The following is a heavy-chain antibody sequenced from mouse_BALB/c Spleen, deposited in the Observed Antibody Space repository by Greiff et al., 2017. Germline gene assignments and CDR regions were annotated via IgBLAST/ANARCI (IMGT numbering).Heavy chain of an antibody. Sequence: VKLMESGPGLVAPSQSLSITCTVSGFSLTGYGVNWVRQPPGKGLEWLGMIWGDGSTDYNSALKSRLSISKDNSKSQVFLKMNSLQTDDTARYYCAREDYGSSWDYAMDYWGQGTSVTVSS. D-gene: IGHD1-1*01. CDR3: AREDYGSSWDYAMDY. J-gene: IGHJ4*01. CDR2: IWGDGST. CDR1: GFSLTGYG. V-gene: IGHV2-6-7*01.